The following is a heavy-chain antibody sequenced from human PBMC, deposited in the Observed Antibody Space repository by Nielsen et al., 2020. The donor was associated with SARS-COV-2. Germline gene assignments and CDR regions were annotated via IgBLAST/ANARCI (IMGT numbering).Heavy chain of an antibody. Sequence: SETLSLTCAVYGGSFSGYYWSWIRQHPGKGLEWIGYIYYSGSTYYNPSLKSRVTISVDTSKNQFSLKLSSVTAADTAVYYCARGFVGGGTGYGFWGQGTTVTVSS. CDR2: IYYSGST. D-gene: IGHD2-15*01. V-gene: IGHV4-31*11. J-gene: IGHJ6*02. CDR1: GGSFSGYY. CDR3: ARGFVGGGTGYGF.